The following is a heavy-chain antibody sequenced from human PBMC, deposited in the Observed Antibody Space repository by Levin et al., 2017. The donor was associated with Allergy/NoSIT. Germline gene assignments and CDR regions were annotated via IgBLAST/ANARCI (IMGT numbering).Heavy chain of an antibody. V-gene: IGHV4-34*01. D-gene: IGHD6-19*01. J-gene: IGHJ2*01. CDR1: GGSFSGYY. CDR3: ARDKVWLGMNWYFDL. CDR2: INHSGSI. Sequence: SETLSLTCAVYGGSFSGYYWSWIRQPPGKGLEWIGEINHSGSINYNPSLKSRVTISVDTSKKQYSLKLSSVDAADTAVYYCARDKVWLGMNWYFDLWGRGTLVTVSS.